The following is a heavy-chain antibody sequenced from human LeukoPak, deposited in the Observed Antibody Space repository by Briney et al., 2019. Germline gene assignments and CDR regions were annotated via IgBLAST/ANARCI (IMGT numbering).Heavy chain of an antibody. CDR2: INPSGGST. J-gene: IGHJ6*03. Sequence: ASVKVSCKASGYTFTRYYMHWVRQAPGQGLEWMGIINPSGGSTSYAQKFQGRVTMTRDMSTSTVYMELSSLRSEDTAVYYCARDRSGGGYYMDVWGKGTTVTVSS. V-gene: IGHV1-46*01. CDR3: ARDRSGGGYYMDV. D-gene: IGHD4-23*01. CDR1: GYTFTRYY.